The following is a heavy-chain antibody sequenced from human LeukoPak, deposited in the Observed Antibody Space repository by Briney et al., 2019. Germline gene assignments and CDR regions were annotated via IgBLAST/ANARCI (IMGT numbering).Heavy chain of an antibody. Sequence: GGSLRLSCAASGFDFSSNWMHWVRHAPGQGLVWVSRIKGDGISTNYADSVKGRFTISRDIAKNTLYLQMNSLRAEDTAVYYCATVGGIAVTGPFDYWGQGTLVTVSS. CDR2: IKGDGIST. J-gene: IGHJ4*02. CDR1: GFDFSSNW. CDR3: ATVGGIAVTGPFDY. V-gene: IGHV3-74*01. D-gene: IGHD6-19*01.